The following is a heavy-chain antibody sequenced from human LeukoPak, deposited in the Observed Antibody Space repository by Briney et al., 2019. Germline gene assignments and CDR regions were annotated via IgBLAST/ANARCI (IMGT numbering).Heavy chain of an antibody. D-gene: IGHD2-15*01. Sequence: SETLSLTCSVSGGSIRTYYWSCIREPPGKGVEGIGYMYYSGSTIYSPPLKSRVTLSLDTSKKQFSLKISALPLPDTAVYYCGGTYCRGGSCHVDNWGQGTLVTVSS. CDR1: GGSIRTYY. CDR3: GGTYCRGGSCHVDN. V-gene: IGHV4-59*12. CDR2: MYYSGST. J-gene: IGHJ4*02.